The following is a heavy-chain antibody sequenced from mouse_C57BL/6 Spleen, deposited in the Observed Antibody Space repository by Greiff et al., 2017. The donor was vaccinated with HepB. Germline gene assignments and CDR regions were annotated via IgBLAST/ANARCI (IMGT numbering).Heavy chain of an antibody. V-gene: IGHV1-66*01. CDR1: GYSFTSYY. CDR2: IYPGSGNT. CDR3: ALWSNAMDY. J-gene: IGHJ4*01. D-gene: IGHD6-5*01. Sequence: QVHVKQSGPELVKPGASVKISCKASGYSFTSYYIHWVKQRPGQGLEWIGWIYPGSGNTKYNEKFKGKATLTADTSSSTAYMQLSSLTSEDSAVYYCALWSNAMDYWGQGTSVTVSS.